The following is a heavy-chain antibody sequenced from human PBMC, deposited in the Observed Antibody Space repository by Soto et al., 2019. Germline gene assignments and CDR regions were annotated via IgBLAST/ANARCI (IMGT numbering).Heavy chain of an antibody. CDR2: INHSGIT. D-gene: IGHD5-18*01. CDR3: GRCAGGYCYPDY. J-gene: IGHJ4*02. V-gene: IGHV4-34*01. CDR1: GGSFSGYD. Sequence: PSDTLSFICALYGGSFSGYDWSWIPQPPGKGLEWIGEINHSGITNYNPPLKSRDTISLDTSKNQSSLKLSSLTAADTVLHYWGRCAGGYCYPDYWGQGTLVTVSS.